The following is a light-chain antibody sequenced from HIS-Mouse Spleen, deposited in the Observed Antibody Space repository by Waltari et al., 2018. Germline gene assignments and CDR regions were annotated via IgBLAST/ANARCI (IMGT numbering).Light chain of an antibody. CDR1: SSDVGGYNY. CDR2: DVS. V-gene: IGLV2-11*01. Sequence: QSALTQPRSVSGSPGQSVTISCTGTSSDVGGYNYVSWYQQHPGKAPKRMIYDVSKRPSGVPVRFSGSKSGNTASLTISGLQAEDEADYYCCSYAGSYVWVFGGGTKLTVL. CDR3: CSYAGSYVWV. J-gene: IGLJ3*02.